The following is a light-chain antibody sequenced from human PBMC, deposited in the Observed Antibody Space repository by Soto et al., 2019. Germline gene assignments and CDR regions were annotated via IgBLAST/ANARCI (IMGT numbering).Light chain of an antibody. CDR2: GAS. CDR3: QQYGSSPFT. J-gene: IGKJ3*01. CDR1: QSVSSSY. V-gene: IGKV3-20*01. Sequence: EIVLPQSPGTLSLSPGESATLSCRASQSVSSSYLAWYQQKPGQAPRLLIYGASSRATGIPDRVSGSGSGRDFTLTISRLEPEDFAVYYCQQYGSSPFTVGPGTKVDIK.